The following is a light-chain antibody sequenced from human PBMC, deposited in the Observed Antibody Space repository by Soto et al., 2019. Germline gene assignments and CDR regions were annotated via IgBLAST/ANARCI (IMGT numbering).Light chain of an antibody. V-gene: IGKV1-5*03. CDR1: QSIGTW. CDR2: EAS. Sequence: DIQMTQSPSTLSASIGGRVTITCRASQSIGTWLAWYQQKPGKAPKLLLYEASTLESGVPSRFSGSGSGTEFTLTISSLQPDDFATYYCQQYNSYSRTFGQGTKVEIK. CDR3: QQYNSYSRT. J-gene: IGKJ1*01.